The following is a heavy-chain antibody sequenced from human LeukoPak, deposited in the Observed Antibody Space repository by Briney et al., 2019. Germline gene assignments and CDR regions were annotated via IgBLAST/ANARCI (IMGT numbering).Heavy chain of an antibody. CDR3: ARGHGSWYFNY. CDR2: INPSGGST. V-gene: IGHV1-46*01. Sequence: ASVNVSCKASGYTFTSYYMHWVRQAPGQGREWMGIINPSGGSTSYAQKFQGRVTMTRDTSTRTVYMELSSLRSEDTAVYYCARGHGSWYFNYWGQGTLVTVSS. D-gene: IGHD6-13*01. J-gene: IGHJ4*02. CDR1: GYTFTSYY.